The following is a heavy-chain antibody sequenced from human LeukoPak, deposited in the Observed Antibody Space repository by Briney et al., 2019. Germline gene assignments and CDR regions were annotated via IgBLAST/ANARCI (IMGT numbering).Heavy chain of an antibody. V-gene: IGHV3-7*01. J-gene: IGHJ4*02. CDR3: ARDGKSDITPAGGFDY. D-gene: IGHD6-13*01. Sequence: PGGSLRLSCAASGFTFSNYWMSWVRQTPGRGLEWVANIKQDGSEVHYVDSVKGRFTISRDNAKNSLYLQMNSLRAEDTAVYYCARDGKSDITPAGGFDYWGQGTLVTVSS. CDR2: IKQDGSEV. CDR1: GFTFSNYW.